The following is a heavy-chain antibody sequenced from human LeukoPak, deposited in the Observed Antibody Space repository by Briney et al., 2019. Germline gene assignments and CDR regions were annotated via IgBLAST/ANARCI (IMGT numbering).Heavy chain of an antibody. V-gene: IGHV3-23*01. CDR1: GFTFSSYA. CDR2: ISGSGGST. CDR3: AKDGYSSSSPYLDY. D-gene: IGHD6-6*01. J-gene: IGHJ4*02. Sequence: PGGSLRPSCAASGFTFSSYAMSWVRQAPGKGLEWVSAISGSGGSTYYADSVKGRFTISRDNSKNTLYLQMNSLRAEDTAVYYCAKDGYSSSSPYLDYWGQGTLVTVSS.